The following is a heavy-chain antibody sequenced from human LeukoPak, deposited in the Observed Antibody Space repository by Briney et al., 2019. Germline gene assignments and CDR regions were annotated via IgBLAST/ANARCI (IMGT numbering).Heavy chain of an antibody. CDR1: GYNFNDYW. D-gene: IGHD1-20*01. CDR3: ARPSKGHITGTCSVCAFDI. CDR2: IYPGDSDT. V-gene: IGHV5-51*01. J-gene: IGHJ3*02. Sequence: GESLKISCKGSGYNFNDYWIAWVRQMPGKGLEWMGIIYPGDSDTRYNPSFQDQVTISADKSISTAYLQWSSLKASDTAMYYCARPSKGHITGTCSVCAFDIWGQGTMVTVSS.